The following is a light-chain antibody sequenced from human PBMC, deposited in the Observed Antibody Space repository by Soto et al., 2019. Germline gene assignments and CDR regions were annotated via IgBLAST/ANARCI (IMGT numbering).Light chain of an antibody. Sequence: DIPMTQSPSTLSESFGDRIIITCRASQSISSSLAWYQQKPGKAPKLLIYMASNLQSGVPSRFGGAGSGTEFTLTISSLQPDDFATYYCQQYNTYSRPFGQGTKV. CDR2: MAS. CDR3: QQYNTYSRP. V-gene: IGKV1-5*03. CDR1: QSISSS. J-gene: IGKJ1*01.